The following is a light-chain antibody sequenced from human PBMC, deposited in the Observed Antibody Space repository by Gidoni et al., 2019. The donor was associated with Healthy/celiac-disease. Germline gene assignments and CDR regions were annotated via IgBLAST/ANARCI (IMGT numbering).Light chain of an antibody. CDR1: QSVSSSY. J-gene: IGKJ1*01. Sequence: EIVFTQSPGTLSLSPGERATLSCRASQSVSSSYLAWYQQKPGQDPRLLIYGASSRATGIPDRFSGSGSGTDFTLTISRLEPEDLAVYYCQQYGSSPRTFGQGTKVEIK. V-gene: IGKV3-20*01. CDR3: QQYGSSPRT. CDR2: GAS.